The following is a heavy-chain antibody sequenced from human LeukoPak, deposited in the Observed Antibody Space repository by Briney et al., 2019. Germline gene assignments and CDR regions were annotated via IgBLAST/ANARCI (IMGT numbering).Heavy chain of an antibody. Sequence: GGSLRLSCAASGFTFSDYYMSWIRQALGKGLEWVSYISSSGSTIYYADSVKGRFTISRDNAKNSLYLQMNSLRAEDTAVYYCARDPPDYYGSGSYYNAVYWGQGTLVTVSS. D-gene: IGHD3-10*01. V-gene: IGHV3-11*01. J-gene: IGHJ4*02. CDR3: ARDPPDYYGSGSYYNAVY. CDR2: ISSSGSTI. CDR1: GFTFSDYY.